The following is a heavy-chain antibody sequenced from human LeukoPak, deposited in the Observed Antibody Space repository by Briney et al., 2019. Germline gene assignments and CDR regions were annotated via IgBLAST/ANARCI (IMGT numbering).Heavy chain of an antibody. V-gene: IGHV3-11*01. Sequence: GGSLRLSCAASGFTFSDYNMNWVRQAPGKGLEWVSYITNGGSTIHHADSVKGRFTISRDNAKKTLYLQMNSLRAENTAVYYCARSIGLTGGGVDVWGQGTTVTVSS. CDR2: ITNGGSTI. D-gene: IGHD3-9*01. CDR1: GFTFSDYN. J-gene: IGHJ6*02. CDR3: ARSIGLTGGGVDV.